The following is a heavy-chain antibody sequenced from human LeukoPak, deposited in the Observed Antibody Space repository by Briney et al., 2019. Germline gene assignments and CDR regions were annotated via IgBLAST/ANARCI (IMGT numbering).Heavy chain of an antibody. J-gene: IGHJ6*02. Sequence: GGSLRLSCATSGFTFSSYGMHWVRQAPGKGLEWVAVISYDGSNKYYADSVKGQFAISRDNSKNTLYLQMNSLRAEDTAVYYCAKGKYGMDVWGQGTTVTVSS. CDR3: AKGKYGMDV. CDR2: ISYDGSNK. CDR1: GFTFSSYG. V-gene: IGHV3-30*18.